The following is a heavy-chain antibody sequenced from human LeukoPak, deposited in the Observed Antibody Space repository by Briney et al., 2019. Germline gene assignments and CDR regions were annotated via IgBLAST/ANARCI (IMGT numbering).Heavy chain of an antibody. D-gene: IGHD3-3*01. CDR3: ARQMIVIFGVVHNVLDL. J-gene: IGHJ3*01. CDR1: EFAFSGFS. Sequence: QAGGSLRLSCAASEFAFSGFSIHWVRQASGKGLEWLGQIGGKPHNYATTYAAPVKGRFTISRDDSKDMAYLQMNSLKIEDTAVYYCARQMIVIFGVVHNVLDLWGQGTMVTVPT. CDR2: IGGKPHNYAT. V-gene: IGHV3-73*01.